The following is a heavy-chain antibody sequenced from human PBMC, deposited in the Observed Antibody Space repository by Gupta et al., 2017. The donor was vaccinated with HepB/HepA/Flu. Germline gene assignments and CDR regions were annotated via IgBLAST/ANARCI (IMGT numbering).Heavy chain of an antibody. J-gene: IGHJ3*01. V-gene: IGHV3-30-3*01. D-gene: IGHD3-9*01. Sequence: QVQLVESGGGVVQPGRSLRLSCAASGSSFSSYAMHWVRQAPGKGLEWVAVMPYYGSKKYHADSVKGRFTISRDNSKNTLYLQMDSLRAEDTAMYYCARDKYDIWTGSAFDVWGQGTMVTVSS. CDR3: ARDKYDIWTGSAFDV. CDR1: GSSFSSYA. CDR2: MPYYGSKK.